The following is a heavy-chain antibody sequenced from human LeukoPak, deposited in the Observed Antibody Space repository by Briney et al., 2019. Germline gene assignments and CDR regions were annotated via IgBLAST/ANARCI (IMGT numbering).Heavy chain of an antibody. V-gene: IGHV4-59*10. Sequence: SETLSLTCAVYGGSFSGYYWSWIRQPPGKGLEWIGRIYTSGSTNYNPSLKSRVTMSVDTSKNQFSLKLSSVTAADTAVYYCARASGITPHFDYWGQGTLVTVSS. CDR3: ARASGITPHFDY. CDR1: GGSFSGYY. CDR2: IYTSGST. J-gene: IGHJ4*02. D-gene: IGHD3-16*01.